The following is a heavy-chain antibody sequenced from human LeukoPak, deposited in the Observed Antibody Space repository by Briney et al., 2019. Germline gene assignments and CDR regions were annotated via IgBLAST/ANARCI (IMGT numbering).Heavy chain of an antibody. V-gene: IGHV1-18*01. Sequence: GASVKVSCKASGYTFTSYGISWVRQAPGQGLEWMGWISAYNGNTNYAQKLQGRVTMTTDTSTSTAYMELRSLRSDDTAMYYCARAPGLRGNNYGSGNYPLGFDHWGQGTLVTVSS. D-gene: IGHD3-10*01. CDR3: ARAPGLRGNNYGSGNYPLGFDH. CDR1: GYTFTSYG. J-gene: IGHJ4*02. CDR2: ISAYNGNT.